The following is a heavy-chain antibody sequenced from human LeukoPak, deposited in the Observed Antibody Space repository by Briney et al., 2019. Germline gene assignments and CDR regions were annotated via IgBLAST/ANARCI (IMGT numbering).Heavy chain of an antibody. CDR1: GFTFSDHA. CDR3: VRATFYTGYDRGFGY. CDR2: ISRNGTRT. D-gene: IGHD5-12*01. Sequence: GGSLRLSCATSGFTFSDHALHWVRQAPGKGLQYVSAISRNGTRTFYADSVKDRFTISRDKSTKTIYLQMGSLRIEDMGVYYCVRATFYTGYDRGFGYWGQGTLVTVS. V-gene: IGHV3-64*02. J-gene: IGHJ4*02.